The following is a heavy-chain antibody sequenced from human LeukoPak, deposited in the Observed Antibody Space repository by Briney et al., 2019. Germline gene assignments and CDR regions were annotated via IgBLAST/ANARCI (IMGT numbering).Heavy chain of an antibody. D-gene: IGHD2-2*01. V-gene: IGHV3-11*04. Sequence: GGSLRLSCAASGFTFSDYYMSWIRQAPGKGLEWVSYISSSGSTIYYADSVKGRFTISRDNAKSSLYLQMNSLRAEDTAVYYCARDLRLIVVVPAATDYWGQGTLVTVSS. CDR3: ARDLRLIVVVPAATDY. CDR1: GFTFSDYY. J-gene: IGHJ4*02. CDR2: ISSSGSTI.